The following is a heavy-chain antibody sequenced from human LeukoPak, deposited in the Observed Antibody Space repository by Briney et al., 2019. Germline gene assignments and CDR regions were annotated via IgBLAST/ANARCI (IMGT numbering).Heavy chain of an antibody. CDR2: IYHSGST. Sequence: PSETLSLTCAVSGYSISSGYYWGWLRQPPGKGLEWIGSIYHSGSTYYNPSLKSRVTISVDTSKNQFSLKLSSVTAADTAVYYCARKGYCSSTSCPMDDYWGQGTLVAVSS. CDR3: ARKGYCSSTSCPMDDY. V-gene: IGHV4-38-2*01. CDR1: GYSISSGYY. D-gene: IGHD2-2*01. J-gene: IGHJ4*02.